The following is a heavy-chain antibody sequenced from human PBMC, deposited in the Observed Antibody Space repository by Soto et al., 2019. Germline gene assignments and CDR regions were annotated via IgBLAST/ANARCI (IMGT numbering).Heavy chain of an antibody. CDR2: MNPGSGDT. CDR3: ARMESFGSLNWFDP. CDR1: GYTFTNND. V-gene: IGHV1-8*02. Sequence: ASVKVSCKASGYTFTNNDVSWVRQATGQGLEWMGWMNPGSGDTGYAQKFQGRVTMTRDISIATAYMGLNSLTSEDTDIYYCARMESFGSLNWFDPWGQGTLVTVSS. D-gene: IGHD5-18*01. J-gene: IGHJ5*02.